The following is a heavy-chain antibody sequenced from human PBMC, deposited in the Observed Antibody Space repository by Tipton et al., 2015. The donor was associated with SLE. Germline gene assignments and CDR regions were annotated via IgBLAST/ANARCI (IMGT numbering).Heavy chain of an antibody. CDR3: ARGGGRYYHY. CDR1: GGSINSYY. CDR2: FHSSGIL. D-gene: IGHD1-26*01. Sequence: TLSLTCTVSGGSINSYYWSWVRQPAGKGLQWIGHFHSSGILNSNPSPKSRVTISLDTSKNQFSLKLSSVTAADTAVYYCARGGGRYYHYRGRGKLVTVSA. J-gene: IGHJ4*02. V-gene: IGHV4-4*07.